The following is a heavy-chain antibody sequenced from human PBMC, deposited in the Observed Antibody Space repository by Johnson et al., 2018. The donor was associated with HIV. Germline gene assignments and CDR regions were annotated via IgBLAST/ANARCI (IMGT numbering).Heavy chain of an antibody. Sequence: QVQLVESGGGLVQPGGSLRLSCAASGFTFSSYAMSWVRQAPGKGLEWVAVISYDGSNKYYADSVKGRFTISRDNSKNTLYLQMNSLRAEDTAVDYCAREGTLGAFDIWGQGTMVTVSS. J-gene: IGHJ3*02. V-gene: IGHV3-30-3*01. CDR2: ISYDGSNK. CDR3: AREGTLGAFDI. D-gene: IGHD1-1*01. CDR1: GFTFSSYA.